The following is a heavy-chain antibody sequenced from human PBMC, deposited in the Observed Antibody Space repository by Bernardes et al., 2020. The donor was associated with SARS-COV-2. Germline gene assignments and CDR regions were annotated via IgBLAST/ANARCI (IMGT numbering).Heavy chain of an antibody. Sequence: GGSLRLSCAASGFTFSSYAMHWVRQAPGKGLEWVAVISYDGSNKYYADSVKGRFTISRDNSKNTLYLQMNSLRAEDTAVYYCARFGYAATPPYYFDYWGQGTLVTVSS. D-gene: IGHD2-15*01. J-gene: IGHJ4*02. V-gene: IGHV3-30-3*01. CDR3: ARFGYAATPPYYFDY. CDR1: GFTFSSYA. CDR2: ISYDGSNK.